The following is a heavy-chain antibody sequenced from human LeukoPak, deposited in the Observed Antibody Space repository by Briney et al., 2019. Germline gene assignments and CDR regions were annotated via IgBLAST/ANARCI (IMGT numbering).Heavy chain of an antibody. D-gene: IGHD5-12*01. CDR2: INHSGST. V-gene: IGHV4-34*01. CDR1: GGSFSGYY. CDR3: ARVARSGYSGYDPYYYYGMDV. Sequence: SETLSLTCAVYGGSFSGYYWSWIRQPPGKGLEWIGEINHSGSTNYNLSLKSRVTISVDTSKNQFSLKLSSVTAADTAVYYCARVARSGYSGYDPYYYYGMDVWGQGTTVTVSS. J-gene: IGHJ6*02.